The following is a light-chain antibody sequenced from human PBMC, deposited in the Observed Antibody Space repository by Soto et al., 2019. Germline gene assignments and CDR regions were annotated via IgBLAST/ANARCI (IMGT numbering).Light chain of an antibody. CDR1: QSVNGK. Sequence: EIVLTHSPATLSVTPGERATLSCRASQSVNGKLAWFQQKPGQAPRLLIYGASTTATGIPARFSGSGSGTEFTLTIFNLQSEDFAVYYCQQYNDWPPFTFGPGTKVDIK. J-gene: IGKJ3*01. CDR3: QQYNDWPPFT. V-gene: IGKV3-15*01. CDR2: GAS.